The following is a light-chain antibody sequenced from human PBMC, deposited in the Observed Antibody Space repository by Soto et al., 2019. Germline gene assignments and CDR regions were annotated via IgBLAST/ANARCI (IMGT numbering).Light chain of an antibody. J-gene: IGKJ1*01. Sequence: DIQMTQSPSTLSASVGDRVTITCRASQSISSWLAWYQQKPGKAPKLLIYDASSLESGVPSRFSGSGFGTEFTLTISSLQPDDFATYYYQQYNSYPWTFGQGTKVDIK. CDR3: QQYNSYPWT. CDR2: DAS. V-gene: IGKV1-5*01. CDR1: QSISSW.